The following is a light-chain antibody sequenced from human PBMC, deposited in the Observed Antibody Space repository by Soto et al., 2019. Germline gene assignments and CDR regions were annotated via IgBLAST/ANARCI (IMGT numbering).Light chain of an antibody. CDR1: SGHSSYA. Sequence: QPVLTQSPSASASLGASVKLTCTLSSGHSSYAIAWHQQQPEKGPRYLMKLTSDGSHYKGGGIPDRFSGSSSGAERYLTISSLQSEDEADYYCQTWGTGIQGFVTGTKLTVL. CDR3: QTWGTGIQG. V-gene: IGLV4-69*01. CDR2: LTSDGSH. J-gene: IGLJ1*01.